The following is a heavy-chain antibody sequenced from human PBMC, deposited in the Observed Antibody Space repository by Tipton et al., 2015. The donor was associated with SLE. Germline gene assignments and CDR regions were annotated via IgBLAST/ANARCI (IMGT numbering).Heavy chain of an antibody. CDR2: ISDGGGT. D-gene: IGHD3-16*01. J-gene: IGHJ6*03. Sequence: TLSLTCSVSGGSISSNYWIWIRQPPGKGLEWLAYISDGGGTNYNPSLKSRITISVDTSKNQFSLRLSSVTAADTAVYYCARGRPRATQAWGGYYYYTDVWGKGTTVTVSS. CDR3: ARGRPRATQAWGGYYYYTDV. CDR1: GGSISSNY. V-gene: IGHV4-59*12.